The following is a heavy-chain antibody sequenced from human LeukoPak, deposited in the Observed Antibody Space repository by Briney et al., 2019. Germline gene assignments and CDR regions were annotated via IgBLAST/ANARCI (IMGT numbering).Heavy chain of an antibody. V-gene: IGHV3-23*01. CDR2: ISGSGGST. Sequence: PGGSLRLSCAASGFTFSSYGMHWVRQAPGKGLEWVSGISGSGGSTYYADSVKGRFTISRDNSKNTLYLQMNSLRAEDTGVYYCAKASYMDVWGKGTTVTVSS. J-gene: IGHJ6*03. CDR1: GFTFSSYG. CDR3: AKASYMDV.